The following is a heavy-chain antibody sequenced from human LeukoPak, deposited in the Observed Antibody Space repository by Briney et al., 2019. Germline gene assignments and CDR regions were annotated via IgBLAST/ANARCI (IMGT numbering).Heavy chain of an antibody. Sequence: GGSLRLSCAASGFTFSSYAMHWVRQAPGKGLEWVAVISYDGSNKYYADSVKGRFTISRDNSKNTLYLQMNSLRAEDTAVYYCAREVNNWNYALLDYRGQGTLVTVSS. CDR1: GFTFSSYA. J-gene: IGHJ4*02. V-gene: IGHV3-30-3*01. CDR3: AREVNNWNYALLDY. CDR2: ISYDGSNK. D-gene: IGHD1-7*01.